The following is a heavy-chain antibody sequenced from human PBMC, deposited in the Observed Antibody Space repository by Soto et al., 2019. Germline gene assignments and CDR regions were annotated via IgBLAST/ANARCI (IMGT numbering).Heavy chain of an antibody. J-gene: IGHJ6*02. CDR2: INPNSGGT. D-gene: IGHD7-27*01. CDR1: GYTFTGYY. Sequence: QVQRGQSGAEVKKPGASVKVSCKASGYTFTGYYMHWVRQAPGQGLEWMGWINPNSGGTNYAQKFHGRVTLTMDTSISTVYMALSRLRSDDTAVYYCARAWGLREVYGMDVWGQGTTVTVSS. V-gene: IGHV1-2*02. CDR3: ARAWGLREVYGMDV.